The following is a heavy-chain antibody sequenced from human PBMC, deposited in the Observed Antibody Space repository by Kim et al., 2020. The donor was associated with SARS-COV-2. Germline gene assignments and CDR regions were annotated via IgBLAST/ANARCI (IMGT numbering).Heavy chain of an antibody. CDR3: AKLGYCRSASCRGFDP. J-gene: IGHJ5*02. V-gene: IGHV4-59*08. Sequence: SETLSLTCTLSDGSISSHYWSWIRQPPGKGLEWIGYIYSSGSANYNPSLKNRVTMSVDTSKNQISLKLTSVTAADTAVYYCAKLGYCRSASCRGFDPWGQGTLVTVSS. CDR2: IYSSGSA. D-gene: IGHD2-2*03. CDR1: DGSISSHY.